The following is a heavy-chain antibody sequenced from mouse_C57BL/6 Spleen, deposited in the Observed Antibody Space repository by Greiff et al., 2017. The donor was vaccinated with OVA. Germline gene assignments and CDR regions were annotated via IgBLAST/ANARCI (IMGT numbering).Heavy chain of an antibody. V-gene: IGHV1-81*01. Sequence: VQLQQSGAELMKPGASVKLSCKASGYTFTSYGISWVKQRTGQGLEWIGEIYPRSGNTYYNEKFKGKATLTADKSSSTAYMELRSLTSEDSAVYFCARRGEYDSYAMDYWGQGTSVTVSS. CDR1: GYTFTSYG. J-gene: IGHJ4*01. CDR2: IYPRSGNT. D-gene: IGHD2-10*02. CDR3: ARRGEYDSYAMDY.